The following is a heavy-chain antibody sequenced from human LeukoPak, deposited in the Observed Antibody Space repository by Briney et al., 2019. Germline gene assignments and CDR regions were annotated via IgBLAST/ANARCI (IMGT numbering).Heavy chain of an antibody. CDR3: ARGEGLAASGYPY. V-gene: IGHV1-69*13. Sequence: ASVKVSCKASGGTFISYAISWVRQAPGQGLEWMGGIIPIFGTSNYAQRFQGRVTITADESTSTAYMELSSLRSEDTAVYYCARGEGLAASGYPYWGQGILVTVSS. J-gene: IGHJ4*02. CDR2: IIPIFGTS. D-gene: IGHD6-13*01. CDR1: GGTFISYA.